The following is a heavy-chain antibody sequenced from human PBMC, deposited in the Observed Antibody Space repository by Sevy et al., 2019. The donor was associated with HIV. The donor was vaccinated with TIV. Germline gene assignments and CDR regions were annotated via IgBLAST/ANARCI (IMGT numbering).Heavy chain of an antibody. CDR3: ARQYCSGGSCYYFDY. CDR2: IIPIFGTA. J-gene: IGHJ4*02. Sequence: ASVKVSCKASGGTFSSYAISWVRQAPGQGLEWMGGIIPIFGTANYAQKFQGRVTITADESTSTAYMELSSLGSEDTAVYYCARQYCSGGSCYYFDYWGQGTLVTVSS. CDR1: GGTFSSYA. D-gene: IGHD2-15*01. V-gene: IGHV1-69*13.